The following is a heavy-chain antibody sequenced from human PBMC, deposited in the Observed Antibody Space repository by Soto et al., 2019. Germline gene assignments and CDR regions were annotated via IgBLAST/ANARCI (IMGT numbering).Heavy chain of an antibody. V-gene: IGHV1-69*13. CDR2: IIPIFGTA. Sequence: SVKVSCKASGGTFSSYAISWVRQAPGQGLEWMGGIIPIFGTANYAQKFQGRVTITADESTSTACMELSSLRSEDTAVYYCARSNYYDSSGYFELLDPWGQGTLVTVSS. CDR3: ARSNYYDSSGYFELLDP. CDR1: GGTFSSYA. D-gene: IGHD3-22*01. J-gene: IGHJ5*02.